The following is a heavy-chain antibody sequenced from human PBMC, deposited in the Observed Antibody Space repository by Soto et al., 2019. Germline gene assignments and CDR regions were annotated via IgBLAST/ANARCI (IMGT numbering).Heavy chain of an antibody. Sequence: VQLMESGGGVVNPGGSLRLSCVASGFPFSYSWMSWVRQAPGKGLEWVARFKSETDGGTTDYAAPAEGRFTISRNASQNALELQMKSLKTEGTAVYYWVNYEWIWGTYRVRLADWGQGTLVTVSS. J-gene: IGHJ4*02. CDR3: VNYEWIWGTYRVRLAD. CDR2: FKSETDGGTT. D-gene: IGHD3-16*02. V-gene: IGHV3-15*01. CDR1: GFPFSYSW.